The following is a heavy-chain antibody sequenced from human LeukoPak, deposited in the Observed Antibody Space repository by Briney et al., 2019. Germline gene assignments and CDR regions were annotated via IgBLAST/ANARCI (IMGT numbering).Heavy chain of an antibody. V-gene: IGHV3-7*01. D-gene: IGHD3-10*01. CDR3: AKDWVVRGVISY. J-gene: IGHJ4*02. Sequence: PGGSLRLSCAASGFTFSNHWMSWVRQAPGEGREWVGNIKEDGSEKNYVDSVKGRFNISRDSAKNSVYLQMNSLRAEDTAVYYCAKDWVVRGVISYWGQGTLVTVSS. CDR2: IKEDGSEK. CDR1: GFTFSNHW.